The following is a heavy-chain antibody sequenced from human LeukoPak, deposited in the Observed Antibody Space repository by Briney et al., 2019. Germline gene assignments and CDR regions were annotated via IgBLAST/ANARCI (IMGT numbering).Heavy chain of an antibody. CDR2: IYHSGST. J-gene: IGHJ6*03. V-gene: IGHV4-38-2*02. Sequence: SETLSLTCTVSGYSISSGYYWGWIRQPPGKGLEWIGTIYHSGSTYYNPSLKSRVTISVDTSKNQLSLKLRSVTAADTAVYYCARVMGDLASLYHMDVWGKGTTVTVSS. CDR1: GYSISSGYY. CDR3: ARVMGDLASLYHMDV. D-gene: IGHD3-16*01.